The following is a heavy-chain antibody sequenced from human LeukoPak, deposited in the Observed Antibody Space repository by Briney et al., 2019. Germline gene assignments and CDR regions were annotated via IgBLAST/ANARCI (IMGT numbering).Heavy chain of an antibody. CDR1: GFTFSSYA. D-gene: IGHD6-13*01. CDR2: ISGSGGST. V-gene: IGHV3-23*01. CDR3: AKPPGIAAAGTVDY. Sequence: GGSLRLSCAASGFTFSSYAMSWVRQAPGKGLEWVSAISGSGGSTYYADSVKGRFTISRDNSKNTLCLQMNSLRAEDTAVYYCAKPPGIAAAGTVDYWGQGTLVTVSS. J-gene: IGHJ4*02.